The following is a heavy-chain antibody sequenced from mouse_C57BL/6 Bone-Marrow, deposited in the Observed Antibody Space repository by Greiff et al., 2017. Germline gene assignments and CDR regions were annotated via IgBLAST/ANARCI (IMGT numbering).Heavy chain of an antibody. CDR1: GYAFSSSW. CDR2: IYPGDGDT. D-gene: IGHD6-1*01. J-gene: IGHJ3*01. CDR3: ARGATAY. V-gene: IGHV1-82*01. Sequence: VKLMESGPELVKPGASVKISCKASGYAFSSSWMNWVKQRPGKGLEWIGRIYPGDGDTNYNGKFKGKATLTADKSSSTAYMQLSSLTSEDSAVYFCARGATAYWGQGTLVTVSA.